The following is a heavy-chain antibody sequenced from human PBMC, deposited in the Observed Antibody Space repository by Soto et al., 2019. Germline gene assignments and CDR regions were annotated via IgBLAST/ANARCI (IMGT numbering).Heavy chain of an antibody. CDR3: ARPAYSSSWYGDAFDI. CDR1: GYSFTSYL. V-gene: IGHV5-51*01. D-gene: IGHD6-13*01. CDR2: IYPGDSDT. Sequence: GESLKLSCTGSGYSFTSYLIGWVRQMPGKGLEWMGIIYPGDSDTRYSPSFQGQVTISADKSISTAYLQWSSLKASDTAMYYCARPAYSSSWYGDAFDIWGQGTMVTVSS. J-gene: IGHJ3*02.